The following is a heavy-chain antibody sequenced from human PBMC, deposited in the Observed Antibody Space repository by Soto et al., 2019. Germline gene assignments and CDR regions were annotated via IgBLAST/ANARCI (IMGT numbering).Heavy chain of an antibody. Sequence: QVQLVQSGAEVKKPGASVKVSCKASGYTFTSYGISWVRQAPGQGLEWMGWISAYNGNTNYAQKLQGRVTMTTDTSTSTAYMELRSLRSDDTAVYYCARDSGMANIWGLAGMDVWGQGTTVTVSS. J-gene: IGHJ6*02. D-gene: IGHD1-26*01. CDR2: ISAYNGNT. CDR1: GYTFTSYG. V-gene: IGHV1-18*01. CDR3: ARDSGMANIWGLAGMDV.